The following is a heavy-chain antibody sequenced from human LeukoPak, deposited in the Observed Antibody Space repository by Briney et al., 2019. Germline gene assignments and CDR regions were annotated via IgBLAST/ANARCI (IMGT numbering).Heavy chain of an antibody. D-gene: IGHD1-26*01. V-gene: IGHV3-53*01. J-gene: IGHJ4*02. CDR1: GVTFADYT. Sequence: PGGSLRLSCTASGVTFADYTMAWVRQAPGKGLEWVSVIYSGGNTYYADSVKGRFTISRDNSKNTLYLQMNSLRAEDTAVYYCARGSGDYNDYWGQGTLVTVSS. CDR2: IYSGGNT. CDR3: ARGSGDYNDY.